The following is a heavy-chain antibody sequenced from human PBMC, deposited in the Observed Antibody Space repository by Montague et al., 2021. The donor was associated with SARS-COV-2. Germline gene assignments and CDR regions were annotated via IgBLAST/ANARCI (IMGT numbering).Heavy chain of an antibody. V-gene: IGHV4-34*01. Sequence: SETLSLTCAVHGMPFSGYYWNWIRQPPGKGLEWIGEINHGGSTKYSPSLKSRLTISADTSKNQFSLKLTSVAAADTAVYYCARLRDGVVPSPILGVGPYYSYYYMDVWGRGTTVTVSS. CDR2: INHGGST. CDR1: GMPFSGYY. CDR3: ARLRDGVVPSPILGVGPYYSYYYMDV. J-gene: IGHJ6*03. D-gene: IGHD3-10*01.